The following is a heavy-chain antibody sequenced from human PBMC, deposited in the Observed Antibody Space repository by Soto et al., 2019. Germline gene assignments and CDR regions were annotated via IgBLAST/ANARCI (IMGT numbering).Heavy chain of an antibody. CDR2: INSSSSYT. CDR3: ARIIAAAGGRRYFDL. CDR1: GFTFSDYY. D-gene: IGHD6-13*01. V-gene: IGHV3-11*05. Sequence: HVQLVESGGGLVKPGGSLRLSCAASGFTFSDYYMSWIRQAPGKGLEWVSYINSSSSYTNYADSVKGRFTISRDNAKNSLYLQMNSLRAEDTAMYYCARIIAAAGGRRYFDLWGRGTLVTVSS. J-gene: IGHJ2*01.